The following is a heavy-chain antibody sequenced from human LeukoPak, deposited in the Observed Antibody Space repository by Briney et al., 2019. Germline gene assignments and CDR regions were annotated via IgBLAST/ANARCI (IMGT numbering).Heavy chain of an antibody. CDR3: ARAAAGIILDY. CDR2: IDPSDSYT. V-gene: IGHV5-10-1*01. J-gene: IGHJ4*02. CDR1: GYRFTSYW. D-gene: IGHD6-13*01. Sequence: GASLKISFKGSGYRFTSYWISWVRQMPGKGLGWMGRIDPSDSYTNYSPSFQGHVTISADKSISTAYLQWSSLKASDTAMYYCARAAAGIILDYWGQGTLVTVSS.